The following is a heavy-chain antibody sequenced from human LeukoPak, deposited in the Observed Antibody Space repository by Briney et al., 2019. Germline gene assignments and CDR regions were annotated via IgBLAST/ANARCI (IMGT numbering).Heavy chain of an antibody. D-gene: IGHD6-19*01. V-gene: IGHV3-23*01. CDR1: GFTFSSYA. Sequence: GGSLRLSCAASGFTFSSYAMSWVRQAPGKGLEWVSAISGSGGSSYYADSVKGRFTISRDNSKNTLYLQMNSLRAEDTAVYYCAKEPYFGVAGTNYFDYWGQGTLVTVSS. CDR2: ISGSGGSS. J-gene: IGHJ4*02. CDR3: AKEPYFGVAGTNYFDY.